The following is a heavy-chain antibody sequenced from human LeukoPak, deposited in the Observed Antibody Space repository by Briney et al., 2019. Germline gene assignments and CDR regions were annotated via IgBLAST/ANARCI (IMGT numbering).Heavy chain of an antibody. CDR1: GASISSDF. CDR2: IFSSGII. D-gene: IGHD6-13*01. Sequence: SETLSLTCNVSGASISSDFWSWIRQPAGKGLEWVGGIFSSGIINYNPSLKSRLTMSVDTAKNQFSLNLSSVTAADTAVYYCAREGGSSRTFDYWGQGTLVTVSS. V-gene: IGHV4-4*07. J-gene: IGHJ4*02. CDR3: AREGGSSRTFDY.